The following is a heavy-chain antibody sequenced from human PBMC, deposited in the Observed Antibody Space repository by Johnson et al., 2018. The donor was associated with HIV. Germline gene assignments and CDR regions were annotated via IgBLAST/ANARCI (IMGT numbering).Heavy chain of an antibody. CDR1: GFVFSDYV. J-gene: IGHJ3*02. CDR3: ARDSSNSFRFEMYAFDI. Sequence: QVQLVESGGGVVQPGGSLTLSCAASGFVFSDYVMHWVRQAPGKGLDWVSYISSSGSTIYYADSVKGRFTISRDNAKNTLYLQMNSLRPEDTAVYYCARDSSNSFRFEMYAFDIWGQGTMVTVSS. D-gene: IGHD6-6*01. V-gene: IGHV3-11*04. CDR2: ISSSGSTI.